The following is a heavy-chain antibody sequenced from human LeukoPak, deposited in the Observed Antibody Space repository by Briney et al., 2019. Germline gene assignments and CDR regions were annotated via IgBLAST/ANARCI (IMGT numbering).Heavy chain of an antibody. J-gene: IGHJ3*02. CDR1: GFXFSSYA. D-gene: IGHD1-1*01. V-gene: IGHV3-23*01. Sequence: GGSLRLSCAASGFXFSSYAISWARQAPGKGLEWVSGISDSGGRTYYAESVKGRSTISRDNSKKTLYLQMTSLRAEDTAVYYCAKASPGNDAFHIWGQGTMVTVSS. CDR2: ISDSGGRT. CDR3: AKASPGNDAFHI.